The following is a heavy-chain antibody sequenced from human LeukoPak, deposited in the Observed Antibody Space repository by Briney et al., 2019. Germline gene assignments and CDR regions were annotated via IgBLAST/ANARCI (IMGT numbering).Heavy chain of an antibody. V-gene: IGHV1-18*01. CDR3: ARSPGYCSDECYWGNYFDN. Sequence: GASVKVSCKASGYSFSSHGIIWVRQAPGHGLEWMGWISGYNGNTNYAQEFQGRVTMTRDTSTSIGYMELRSLTSDDTAVYYCARSPGYCSDECYWGNYFDNWGQGTLVTVSS. CDR2: ISGYNGNT. D-gene: IGHD2-21*01. CDR1: GYSFSSHG. J-gene: IGHJ4*02.